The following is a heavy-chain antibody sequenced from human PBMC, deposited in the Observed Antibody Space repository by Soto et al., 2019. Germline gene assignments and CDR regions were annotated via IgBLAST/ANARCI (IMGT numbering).Heavy chain of an antibody. V-gene: IGHV4-39*01. CDR3: ARPRGLRFSVADVFDI. D-gene: IGHD3-3*01. CDR2: IYFSGTT. CDR1: CGSISSSSFY. Sequence: SETLSLTCTVSCGSISSSSFYWGWIRQPPGKGLEWIGSIYFSGTTYYNPSLKSRLTISVDTSKNQFSLKLISVTAADTTVYYCARPRGLRFSVADVFDIWGQGTMVTVSS. J-gene: IGHJ3*02.